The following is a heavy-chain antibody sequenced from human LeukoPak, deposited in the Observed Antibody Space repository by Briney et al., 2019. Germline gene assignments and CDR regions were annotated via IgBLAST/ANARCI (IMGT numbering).Heavy chain of an antibody. J-gene: IGHJ5*02. CDR2: VSPYNGDT. CDR3: AKDWHILTGRNCFDP. D-gene: IGHD3-9*01. CDR1: GYTFNNYG. V-gene: IGHV1-18*01. Sequence: ASVRVSCKASGYTFNNYGISWVRQAPGQGLEWMGWVSPYNGDTNYAQKFRGRVTMSTDTSTGTAYMELRSLRFDDTAIYYCAKDWHILTGRNCFDPWGHGTLVTVSS.